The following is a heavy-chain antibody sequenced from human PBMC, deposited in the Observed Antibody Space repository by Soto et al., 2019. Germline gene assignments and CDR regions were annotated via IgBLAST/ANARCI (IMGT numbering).Heavy chain of an antibody. D-gene: IGHD2-8*01. CDR1: GDSIGNFY. V-gene: IGHV4-4*07. J-gene: IGHJ2*01. Sequence: PSETLSLTCAISGDSIGNFYWSWIRQPAGKGLESLGRLSASGRTNYSPSLQSRVTMSLDRSKNRFSPRLTSVSAADTAVYFCARGMGRYFDLWGRGTLVTVSS. CDR2: LSASGRT. CDR3: ARGMGRYFDL.